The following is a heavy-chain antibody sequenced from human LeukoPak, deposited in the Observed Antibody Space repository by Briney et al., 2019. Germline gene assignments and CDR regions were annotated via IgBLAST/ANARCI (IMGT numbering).Heavy chain of an antibody. CDR2: TYCRSKWRN. CDR3: ARGTGDSCKD. J-gene: IGHJ4*02. Sequence: SQTLSLTCAISGDGVSSNSASWNWIRQSPSRGLEWLGRTYCRSKWRNDYAVSVKSRITISPDTSKNQFSLQLNSVTPEDTAVYYCARGTGDSCKDWGLGTLVTVSS. V-gene: IGHV6-1*01. CDR1: GDGVSSNSAS. D-gene: IGHD3-22*01.